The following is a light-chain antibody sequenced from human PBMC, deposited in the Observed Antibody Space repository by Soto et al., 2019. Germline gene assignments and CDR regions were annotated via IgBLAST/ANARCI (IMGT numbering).Light chain of an antibody. CDR1: SSDVGGYNY. V-gene: IGLV2-14*01. Sequence: QSALTQPASVSGSPGQSITISCTGTSSDVGGYNYVSWYQQHPGKVPKLMIYEVGNRPSGVVNRFSGSKSGNTASLTISGLQAEDEADYYCSSFTSSSTQVFGTGTKLTV. J-gene: IGLJ1*01. CDR3: SSFTSSSTQV. CDR2: EVG.